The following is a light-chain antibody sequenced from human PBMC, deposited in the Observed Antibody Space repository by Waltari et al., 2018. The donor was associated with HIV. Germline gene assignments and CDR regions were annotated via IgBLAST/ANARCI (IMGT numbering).Light chain of an antibody. J-gene: IGKJ2*03. CDR3: QQLYTYPYS. V-gene: IGKV1-5*03. CDR2: EAS. CDR1: QDISTW. Sequence: DIQMTQFPSTLSASVGDRVTITCRASQDISTWLAWYRQKPGEAPNLLIYEASSLESGAPLRFSGRGSGTEFTLTISSLQPEDFGTYYCQQLYTYPYSFGQGTKLEI.